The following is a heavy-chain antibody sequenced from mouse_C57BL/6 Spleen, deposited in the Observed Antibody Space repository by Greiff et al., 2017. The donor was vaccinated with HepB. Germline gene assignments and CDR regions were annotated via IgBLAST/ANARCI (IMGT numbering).Heavy chain of an antibody. J-gene: IGHJ1*03. CDR3: ARVFYPWYFGG. V-gene: IGHV1-59*01. CDR1: GYTFTSYW. CDR2: IDPSNSYT. Sequence: QVQLQQPGAELVRPGTSVKLSCKASGYTFTSYWMHWVKQRPGQGLEWIGVIDPSNSYTNYNQKFKGKATLTVDTSSSTAYMQLSSLTSEDSAVYYCARVFYPWYFGGWGTGTTVTVAS. D-gene: IGHD2-1*01.